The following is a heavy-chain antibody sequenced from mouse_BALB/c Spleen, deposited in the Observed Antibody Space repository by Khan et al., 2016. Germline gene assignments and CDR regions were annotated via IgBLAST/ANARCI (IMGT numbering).Heavy chain of an antibody. CDR2: INYSGDT. CDR1: GYSITSDYA. J-gene: IGHJ3*01. Sequence: EVQLQESGPGLMKPSQSLSLTCTVTGYSITSDYAWNWIRQFPGNKLEWMGYINYSGDTHYNPSLKSRISITRDTSKNPFFLQLNSVTTEDAATYYGVREDYSWFTYWGQGTLVPVSA. CDR3: VREDYSWFTY. V-gene: IGHV3-2*02. D-gene: IGHD1-1*02.